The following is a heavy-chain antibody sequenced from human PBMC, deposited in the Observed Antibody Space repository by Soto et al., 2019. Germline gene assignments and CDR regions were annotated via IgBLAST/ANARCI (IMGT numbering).Heavy chain of an antibody. Sequence: SQTLSLTCAISGDSVSSNSAAWNWIRQSPSRGLEWLGRTYYRSKWYNDYAVSVKSRITINPDTSKNQFSLQLNSVTHEDTAVYYCARDPTIFGAEAYYYYGMDVWGQGTTVTVSS. D-gene: IGHD3-3*01. CDR3: ARDPTIFGAEAYYYYGMDV. CDR1: GDSVSSNSAA. J-gene: IGHJ6*02. V-gene: IGHV6-1*01. CDR2: TYYRSKWYN.